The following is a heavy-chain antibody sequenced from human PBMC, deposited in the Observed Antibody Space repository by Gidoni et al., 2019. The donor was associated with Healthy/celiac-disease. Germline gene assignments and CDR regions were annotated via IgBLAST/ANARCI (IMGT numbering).Heavy chain of an antibody. J-gene: IGHJ6*02. CDR2: NSSSSSSTI. V-gene: IGHV3-48*04. Sequence: EVQLVESGGGLVQPGGSLRLSCDASGFPFSSYSMHWVRQAPGKGLEWVSYNSSSSSSTIYYADSVKGRFTISRDNAKNSLSLQMNSLRAEDTAVDYCARDGDYYDSSGYDPGGMDVWGQGTTVNVSS. CDR3: ARDGDYYDSSGYDPGGMDV. CDR1: GFPFSSYS. D-gene: IGHD3-22*01.